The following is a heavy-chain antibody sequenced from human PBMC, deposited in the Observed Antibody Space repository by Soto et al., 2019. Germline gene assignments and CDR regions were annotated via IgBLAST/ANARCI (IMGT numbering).Heavy chain of an antibody. V-gene: IGHV3-33*01. J-gene: IGHJ6*04. Sequence: LRDSCAVAEFTFSSYGMHCVRKAPGKGLEWVAVIWYDGSNKYYADSVKGRFTISRDNSMNTLYLQMNSLRAEDTAVYYCARDKRAVTGTISPGMDVWGKGTTVPVSP. CDR1: EFTFSSYG. CDR2: IWYDGSNK. CDR3: ARDKRAVTGTISPGMDV. D-gene: IGHD6-19*01.